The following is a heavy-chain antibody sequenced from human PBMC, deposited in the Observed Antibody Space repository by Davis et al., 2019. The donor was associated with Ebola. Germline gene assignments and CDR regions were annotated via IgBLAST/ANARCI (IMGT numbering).Heavy chain of an antibody. V-gene: IGHV1-18*04. CDR3: ARGHPIAAAPVDY. CDR1: ARSFSSYT. J-gene: IGHJ4*02. Sequence: ASVPVSCKASARSFSSYTISWVRQAPPQGLEWMGWSNTHNGNTNYAQHVQGRVTMTTDTSTSTADMEVGSLKSDDTAVYYCARGHPIAAAPVDYWGQGTLVTVSS. D-gene: IGHD6-13*01. CDR2: SNTHNGNT.